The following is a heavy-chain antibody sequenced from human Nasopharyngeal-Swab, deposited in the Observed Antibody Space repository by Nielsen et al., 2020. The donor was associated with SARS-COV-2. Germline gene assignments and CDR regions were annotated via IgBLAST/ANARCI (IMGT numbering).Heavy chain of an antibody. Sequence: GGSLRLSCAASGFTFSDYYMSWIRQAPGKGLEWVSSISSSSSYIYYADSVKGRFTISRDNAKNSLYLQMDSLRAEDTAVYYCAREVATIGPNYYYYYYMDVWGKGTTVTVSS. CDR2: ISSSSSYI. CDR3: AREVATIGPNYYYYYYMDV. J-gene: IGHJ6*03. CDR1: GFTFSDYY. V-gene: IGHV3-11*06. D-gene: IGHD5-12*01.